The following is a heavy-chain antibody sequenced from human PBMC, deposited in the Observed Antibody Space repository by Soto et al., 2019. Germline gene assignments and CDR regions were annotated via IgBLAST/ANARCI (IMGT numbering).Heavy chain of an antibody. J-gene: IGHJ4*02. CDR3: TRVSRSDDKDF. CDR2: INPDGSQK. D-gene: IGHD3-10*01. CDR1: GFVFNTYW. V-gene: IGHV3-7*05. Sequence: GSLRLSCATPGFVFNTYWMNWVRLAPGRGLEWVANINPDGSQKYYVDSVKGRFTISRDYAKTSVYLQMNSLRVEDTALYYCTRVSRSDDKDFWGQGTLVTVSS.